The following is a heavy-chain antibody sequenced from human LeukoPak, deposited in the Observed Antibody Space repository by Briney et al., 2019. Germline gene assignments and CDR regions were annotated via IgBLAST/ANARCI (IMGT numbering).Heavy chain of an antibody. CDR2: ISAYNGNT. CDR1: GYTFTSYG. Sequence: ASVKVSCKASGYTFTSYGISWVRRAPGQGLEWMGWISAYNGNTNYAQKLQGRVTMTTDTSTSTAYMELRSLRSDDTAVYYCARDALKYYYDSSGYSLLWGQGTLVTVSS. J-gene: IGHJ4*02. CDR3: ARDALKYYYDSSGYSLL. V-gene: IGHV1-18*01. D-gene: IGHD3-22*01.